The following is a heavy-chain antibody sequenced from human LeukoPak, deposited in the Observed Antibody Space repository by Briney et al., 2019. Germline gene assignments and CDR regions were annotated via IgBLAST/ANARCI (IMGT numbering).Heavy chain of an antibody. CDR2: IYTSGIT. V-gene: IGHV4-61*02. Sequence: PSETLSLTCTVSGGSVSSGSYYWSWIRQPAGKGLEWIGRIYTSGITNYNPSLKSRVTISVDTSKNQFSLKLSSVTAADTGVYYCARVTDFWRGWNAFDIWGQGTMVTVSS. J-gene: IGHJ3*02. CDR3: ARVTDFWRGWNAFDI. D-gene: IGHD3-3*01. CDR1: GGSVSSGSYY.